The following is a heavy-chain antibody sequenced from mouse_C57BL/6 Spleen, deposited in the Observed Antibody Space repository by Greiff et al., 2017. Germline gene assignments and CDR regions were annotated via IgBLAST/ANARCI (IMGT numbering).Heavy chain of an antibody. CDR3: ARHGAAQARPAMDY. V-gene: IGHV2-6-1*01. D-gene: IGHD3-2*02. CDR2: IWSDGST. J-gene: IGHJ4*01. CDR1: GFSLTSYG. Sequence: QVHVKQSGPGLVAPSQSLSITCTVSGFSLTSYGVHWVRQPPGKGLEWLVVIWSDGSTTYNSALKSRLSISKDNSKSQVFLKMNSLQTDDTAMYYCARHGAAQARPAMDYWGQGTSVTVSS.